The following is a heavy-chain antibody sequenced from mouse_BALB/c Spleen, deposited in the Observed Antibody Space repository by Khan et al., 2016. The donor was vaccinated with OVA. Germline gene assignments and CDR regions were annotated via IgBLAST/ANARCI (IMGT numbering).Heavy chain of an antibody. Sequence: LVKAGASVKISCKASGYSFNGYYIHWVKQSHGKSLEWIGYISCYNGAASYSQKFKGKATFTAHTSSTTAYMQLNSLTSEDSADYYGARDGYYYALDYWGQGTSVTVSS. D-gene: IGHD2-3*01. CDR1: GYSFNGYY. CDR3: ARDGYYYALDY. J-gene: IGHJ4*01. V-gene: IGHV1S34*01. CDR2: ISCYNGAA.